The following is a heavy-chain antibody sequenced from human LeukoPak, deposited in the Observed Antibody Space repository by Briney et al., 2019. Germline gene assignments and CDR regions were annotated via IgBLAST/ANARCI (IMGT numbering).Heavy chain of an antibody. V-gene: IGHV3-30*02. J-gene: IGHJ6*03. CDR3: AKDWGYGSGSYPYYYYMDV. CDR1: GFTFSSYG. CDR2: IHHDGSNK. D-gene: IGHD3-10*01. Sequence: QSGGSLRLSCAASGFTFSSYGMHWVRQAPGKRLDWVAFIHHDGSNKYYADSVRGRFTISRDNSKNTLYLQMNSLRAEDTAVYYCAKDWGYGSGSYPYYYYMDVWGKGTTVTISS.